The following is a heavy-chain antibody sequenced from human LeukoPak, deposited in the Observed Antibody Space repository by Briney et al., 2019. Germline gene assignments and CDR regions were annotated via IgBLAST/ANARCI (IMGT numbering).Heavy chain of an antibody. V-gene: IGHV3-49*04. D-gene: IGHD3-10*01. J-gene: IGHJ6*02. CDR2: IRSKAYGGTT. CDR1: GFIFGDHA. Sequence: GGSLRLSCTASGFIFGDHAMSWVRQAPGKGLECVGFIRSKAYGGTTEYAASVKGRFTISRDDSKGIAYLQMNSLKTEDTAVYYCSRGPILLWLHNGMDVRGQGTTVTVSS. CDR3: SRGPILLWLHNGMDV.